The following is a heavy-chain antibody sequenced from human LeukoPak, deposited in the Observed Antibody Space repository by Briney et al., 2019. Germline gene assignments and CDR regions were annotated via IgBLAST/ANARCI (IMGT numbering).Heavy chain of an antibody. CDR3: ARDRGSYCSSTSCYTAPGMDV. CDR1: GGTFSSYA. CDR2: IIPILGIA. Sequence: ASVKVSCKASGGTFSSYAISWVRQAPGQGLEWMGRIIPILGIANYAQKFQGGVTITADKSTSTAYMELSSLRSEDTAVYYCARDRGSYCSSTSCYTAPGMDVWGQGTTVTVSS. V-gene: IGHV1-69*04. D-gene: IGHD2-2*02. J-gene: IGHJ6*02.